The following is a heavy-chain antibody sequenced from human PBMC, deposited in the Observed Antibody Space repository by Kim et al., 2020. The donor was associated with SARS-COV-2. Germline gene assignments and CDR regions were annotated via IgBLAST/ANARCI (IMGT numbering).Heavy chain of an antibody. J-gene: IGHJ3*01. Sequence: ASVKVSCKASGDIFNIYYLHWVRQAPGQGLEWLGVIDRSGYTMMNTQKFQGRATVTRDTSTSTFYVELSSLRSDDTAVYYCLRGSNFDVWGQGTLVTVAS. V-gene: IGHV1-46*02. D-gene: IGHD2-2*01. CDR3: LRGSNFDV. CDR1: GDIFNIYY. CDR2: IDRSGYTM.